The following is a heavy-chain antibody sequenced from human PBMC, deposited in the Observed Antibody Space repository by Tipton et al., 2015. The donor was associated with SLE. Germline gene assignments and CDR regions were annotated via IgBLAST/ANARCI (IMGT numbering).Heavy chain of an antibody. J-gene: IGHJ6*03. CDR2: IYYSVAT. V-gene: IGHV4-39*01. CDR1: GGSISSSGHY. D-gene: IGHD3-3*01. CDR3: ARTSTYYDFWSGSYYYYYYMDV. Sequence: TLSLTCTASGGSISSSGHYWGWIRQPPGKGLEWIGSIYYSVATHYNPSLKSRVTISVDTSKNQFSLKLSSVTAADTAVYYCARTSTYYDFWSGSYYYYYYMDVWGQGTTVTVSS.